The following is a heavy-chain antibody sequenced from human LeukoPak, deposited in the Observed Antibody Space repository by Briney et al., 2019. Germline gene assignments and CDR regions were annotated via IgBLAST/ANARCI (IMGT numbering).Heavy chain of an antibody. V-gene: IGHV1-2*02. CDR2: INPNSGGT. CDR1: GYTFTGYD. D-gene: IGHD3-10*01. J-gene: IGHJ4*02. CDR3: ERDSAPGGTYGLLGIDS. Sequence: ASVKVSCKASGYTFTGYDMHWVRQAPGQGLEWMGGINPNSGGTNYAQKFQGRVTMTRDTSISTAYMELSRLRSDDTAVYYCERDSAPGGTYGLLGIDSWGQGTLVTVSS.